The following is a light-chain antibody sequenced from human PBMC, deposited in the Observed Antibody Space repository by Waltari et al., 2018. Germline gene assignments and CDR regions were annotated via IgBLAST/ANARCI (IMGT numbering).Light chain of an antibody. CDR2: VNSDGSH. Sequence: QVVLTQSPSASASLGASVKLTCTLSSGHSSYAIAWHQQQPEKGPRYLMKVNSDGSHNKGDGIPERFSGSSSGAECYLTISGLQSEDEADYYCQTWGTGPRVFGGGTKLTVL. J-gene: IGLJ2*01. V-gene: IGLV4-69*01. CDR1: SGHSSYA. CDR3: QTWGTGPRV.